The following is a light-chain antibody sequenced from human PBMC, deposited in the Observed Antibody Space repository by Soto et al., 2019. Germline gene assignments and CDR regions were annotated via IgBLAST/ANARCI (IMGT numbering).Light chain of an antibody. CDR3: QQSYTPSWT. V-gene: IGKV1-39*01. Sequence: MTQSPLSLPVIPGGPASISCRSSQSLQHNNGYNYLDWYQQTPGKPPKLLIYSASRLQSGVPSRFSGSGSGTDFTLTINGLQPEDFAAYFCQQSYTPSWTFGQGTKVDIK. CDR2: SAS. CDR1: QSLQHNNGYNY. J-gene: IGKJ1*01.